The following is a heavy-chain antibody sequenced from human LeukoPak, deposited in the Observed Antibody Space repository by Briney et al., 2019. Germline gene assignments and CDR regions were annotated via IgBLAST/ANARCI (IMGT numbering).Heavy chain of an antibody. J-gene: IGHJ3*02. CDR1: GGSISSSY. V-gene: IGHV4-59*01. Sequence: SQTLSLTCTVSGGSISSSYWSWIRQPPGKGLEWIGYIYYSGSTNYNPSLKSRVTISVETAKNQFSLKLSSVTAADKAVYYCARRATYYYTSAYYGMHAFDIWGQGTMVTVSS. D-gene: IGHD3-22*01. CDR2: IYYSGST. CDR3: ARRATYYYTSAYYGMHAFDI.